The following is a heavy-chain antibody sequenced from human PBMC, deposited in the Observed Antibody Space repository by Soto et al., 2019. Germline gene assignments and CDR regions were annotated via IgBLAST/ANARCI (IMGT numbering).Heavy chain of an antibody. CDR3: AKDSMGDHYGMDV. V-gene: IGHV3-30*18. CDR2: ISFDGSNK. J-gene: IGHJ6*02. Sequence: QVQLVESGGGVVQPGRSLRLSCAASGFTFSSFGMHWVRQAPGKGLEWVAGISFDGSNKYYADSVKGRFSISRDNSKNTLVMQMNSLRAEDTAVYYCAKDSMGDHYGMDVWGQGTTVTVSS. D-gene: IGHD1-26*01. CDR1: GFTFSSFG.